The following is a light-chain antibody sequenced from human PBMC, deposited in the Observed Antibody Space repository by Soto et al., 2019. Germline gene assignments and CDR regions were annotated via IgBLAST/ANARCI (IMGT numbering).Light chain of an antibody. CDR1: QSISNH. CDR3: QQSYSSPPT. Sequence: IQMTQSPSTLSASVGGRVTMTCRASQSISNHLNWYQQKPGKAPKLLIFAASSLQSGVPSRFSGSRSGPDFTLTISSLQPEDFATYYCQQSYSSPPTFGQGTKVDIK. V-gene: IGKV1-39*01. CDR2: AAS. J-gene: IGKJ1*01.